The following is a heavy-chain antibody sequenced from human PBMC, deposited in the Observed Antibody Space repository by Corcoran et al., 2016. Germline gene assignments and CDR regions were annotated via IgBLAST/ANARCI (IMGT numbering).Heavy chain of an antibody. J-gene: IGHJ6*02. CDR3: AITPPRGGQPFYYSMDV. D-gene: IGHD3-16*01. CDR2: IIPIFGTA. V-gene: IGHV1-69*01. Sequence: QVQLVQSGAEVKKPGSSVKVSCKVSGGTFSSYAVTWVRQAPGQGLEWMGGIIPIFGTANYAQKFQGRVTITADESTSTAYMELSSLRSEDTAMYYCAITPPRGGQPFYYSMDVWGQGTTVTVSS. CDR1: GGTFSSYA.